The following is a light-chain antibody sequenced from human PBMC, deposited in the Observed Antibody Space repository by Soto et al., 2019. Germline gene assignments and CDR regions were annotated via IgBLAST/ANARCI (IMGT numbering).Light chain of an antibody. CDR3: CSYAGSSTPYYV. CDR1: SSDVGSYNL. J-gene: IGLJ1*01. CDR2: EVS. V-gene: IGLV2-23*02. Sequence: QSVLTQPASVSGSPGQSITISCTGTSSDVGSYNLVSWYQQHPGKAPKLMIYEVSKRPSGVSNRFSGYKSGNTASLTISGLQVEDEADYYCCSYAGSSTPYYVFGTGTKLT.